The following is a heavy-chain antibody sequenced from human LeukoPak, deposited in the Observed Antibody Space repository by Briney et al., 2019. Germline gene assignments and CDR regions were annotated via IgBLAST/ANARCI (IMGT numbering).Heavy chain of an antibody. Sequence: GGSLRLSCAAAGFTFSSYGMPWVRQAPGKGLEWVAVIWYDGSNKYYADSVKGRFTISRDNSKNTLYLQMNSLRAEDTAVYYCARTGSYHVYYYYYGMDVWGQGTTVTVSS. CDR2: IWYDGSNK. J-gene: IGHJ6*02. D-gene: IGHD1-26*01. CDR1: GFTFSSYG. CDR3: ARTGSYHVYYYYYGMDV. V-gene: IGHV3-33*01.